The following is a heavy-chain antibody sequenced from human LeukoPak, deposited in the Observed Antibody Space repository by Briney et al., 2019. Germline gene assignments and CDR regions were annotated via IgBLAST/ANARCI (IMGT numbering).Heavy chain of an antibody. J-gene: IGHJ5*02. Sequence: ASVKVSCKASGYIFTGYYMHWVRQAPGQGLEWMGWINPNSGDTNYAQKFQGRVTMTRDTSISTAYMELSRLRSDDTAVYYCASVTISEGYNWFDPWGQGTLVTVSS. V-gene: IGHV1-2*02. CDR1: GYIFTGYY. CDR3: ASVTISEGYNWFDP. D-gene: IGHD3-3*01. CDR2: INPNSGDT.